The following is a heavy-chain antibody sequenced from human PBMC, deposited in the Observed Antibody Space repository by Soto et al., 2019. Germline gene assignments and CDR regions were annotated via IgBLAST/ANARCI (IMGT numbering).Heavy chain of an antibody. D-gene: IGHD1-26*01. CDR1: GGSISSSSYY. V-gene: IGHV4-39*01. CDR3: ASGSYYYYYGMDV. J-gene: IGHJ6*02. CDR2: IYYSGST. Sequence: SETLSLTCTVSGGSISSSSYYWGWIRQPPGKGLEWIGSIYYSGSTYYNPSLKSRVTISVDTSKNQFSLKLSSVTAADTAVYYCASGSYYYYYGMDVWGQGTTVTVSS.